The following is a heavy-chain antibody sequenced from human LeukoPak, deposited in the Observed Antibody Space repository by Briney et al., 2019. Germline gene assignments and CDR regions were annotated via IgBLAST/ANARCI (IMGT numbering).Heavy chain of an antibody. Sequence: SQTLSLTCTVSGVSISSGDYYWSWIRQPPGKGLEWIGYIYYSGSTYYNPSLKSRVTISVDTSKNQFSLKLSSVTAADTAVYYCARDLLNEGNHLDYWGQGTLVTVSS. D-gene: IGHD4-23*01. CDR1: GVSISSGDYY. J-gene: IGHJ4*02. V-gene: IGHV4-30-4*01. CDR3: ARDLLNEGNHLDY. CDR2: IYYSGST.